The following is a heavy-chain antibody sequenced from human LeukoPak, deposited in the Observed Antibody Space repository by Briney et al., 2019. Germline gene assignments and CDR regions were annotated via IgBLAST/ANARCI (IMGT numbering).Heavy chain of an antibody. J-gene: IGHJ4*02. CDR1: GYTFTGYY. CDR2: INPNSGGT. Sequence: RASVKVSCKASGYTFTGYYMRWVRQAPGQGLEWMGWINPNSGGTNYAQKFQGRVTMTRDTSISTAYMELSRLRSDDTAVYYCARGIGYEPFDYWGQGTLVSVSS. D-gene: IGHD5-12*01. CDR3: ARGIGYEPFDY. V-gene: IGHV1-2*02.